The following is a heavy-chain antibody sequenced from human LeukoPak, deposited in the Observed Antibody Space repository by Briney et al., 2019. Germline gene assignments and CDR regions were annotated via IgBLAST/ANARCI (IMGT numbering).Heavy chain of an antibody. CDR1: GFTFSSNY. V-gene: IGHV3-53*01. J-gene: IGHJ6*02. D-gene: IGHD2-2*01. CDR2: IYSGGST. Sequence: GGSLRLSCAASGFTFSSNYMSWVRQAPGKGLEWVSVIYSGGSTYYADSVKGRFTISRDNSKNTLYLQMNSLRAEDTAVYYCARDRPLVEGGGMDVWGQGTTVTVSS. CDR3: ARDRPLVEGGGMDV.